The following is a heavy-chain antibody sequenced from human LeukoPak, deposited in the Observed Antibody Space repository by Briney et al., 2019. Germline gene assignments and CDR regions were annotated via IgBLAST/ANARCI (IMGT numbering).Heavy chain of an antibody. J-gene: IGHJ4*02. CDR1: GASISNTSLY. D-gene: IGHD6-13*01. Sequence: SETLSLTCTVSGASISNTSLYWGWIRQPPGKALEWIGSLYYGGSTYYIPSLKSRLTMSIDTSKNQFSLKLSSVTAADTAVYYCARHSSSWSPNPDYWGQGTLVIVSS. V-gene: IGHV4-39*01. CDR3: ARHSSSWSPNPDY. CDR2: LYYGGST.